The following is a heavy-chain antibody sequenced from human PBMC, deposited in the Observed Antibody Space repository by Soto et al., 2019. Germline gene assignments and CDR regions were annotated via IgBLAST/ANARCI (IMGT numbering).Heavy chain of an antibody. Sequence: ETLSLTCTVSGGSISSYYWSWIRQPPGKGLEWIGYIYYSGSTNYNPSLKSRVTISVDMSKNQFSLKLSSVTAADTAVYYCARREYSSSSWFDPWGQGTLVTVSS. V-gene: IGHV4-59*08. D-gene: IGHD6-6*01. CDR1: GGSISSYY. CDR3: ARREYSSSSWFDP. J-gene: IGHJ5*02. CDR2: IYYSGST.